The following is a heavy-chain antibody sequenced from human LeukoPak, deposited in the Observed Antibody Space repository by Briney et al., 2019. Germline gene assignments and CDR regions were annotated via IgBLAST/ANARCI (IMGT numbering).Heavy chain of an antibody. J-gene: IGHJ6*03. CDR1: GYTFTSYD. V-gene: IGHV1-8*01. CDR2: MNPNRGNT. CDR3: ARVYVVGQWLVTYYYYMDV. D-gene: IGHD6-19*01. Sequence: ASVKVSCKASGYTFTSYDVNWVRQATGQGLEWMGWMNPNRGNTGYAQKFQGRVTMTRNTSISTAYMELSSLRSEDTAGYYCARVYVVGQWLVTYYYYMDVWGKGTTVTVSS.